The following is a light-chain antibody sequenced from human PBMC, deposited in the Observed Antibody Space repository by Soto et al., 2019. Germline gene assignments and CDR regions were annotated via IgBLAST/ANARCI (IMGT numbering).Light chain of an antibody. Sequence: DIQMTQSPSSLSASVGDRVTITCRASHDISNSLAWYQQKPGQVPKLVIFAASTLQSGVPSRFSGSGSGTDFTLTINSLQPEDVATYYCQKYGGAPPLFTFGPGTKVDIK. CDR3: QKYGGAPPLFT. CDR2: AAS. V-gene: IGKV1-27*01. J-gene: IGKJ3*01. CDR1: HDISNS.